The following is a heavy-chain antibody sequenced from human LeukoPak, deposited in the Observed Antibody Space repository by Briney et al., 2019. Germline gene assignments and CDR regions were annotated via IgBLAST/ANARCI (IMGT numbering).Heavy chain of an antibody. CDR1: GGSLSSSGYY. J-gene: IGHJ5*02. CDR2: IYYSGST. D-gene: IGHD3-22*01. V-gene: IGHV4-39*01. Sequence: SGTLSLTCTVSGGSLSSSGYYWGWIRQPPGKGLEWIGSIYYSGSTYYNPSLKSRVTISVDTSKNQFSLKLSSVTAADTAVYYCARHDRTYYYDSSGTNWFDPWGQGTLVTVSS. CDR3: ARHDRTYYYDSSGTNWFDP.